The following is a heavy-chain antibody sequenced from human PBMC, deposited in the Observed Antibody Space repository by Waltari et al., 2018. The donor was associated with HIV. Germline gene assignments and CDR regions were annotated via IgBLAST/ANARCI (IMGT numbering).Heavy chain of an antibody. D-gene: IGHD6-13*01. Sequence: EVQLVESGGGLVQPGGSLRLSCAASGFTFSSYSVNGVRQAPGMGLKWGSYISSSSRTIYYADSVKGRITISSDNAKSSLYLQMNSLRAEDTAVYYCARMAAAVTMTLDYWGQGTLVTVSS. CDR3: ARMAAAVTMTLDY. CDR2: ISSSSRTI. J-gene: IGHJ4*02. CDR1: GFTFSSYS. V-gene: IGHV3-48*01.